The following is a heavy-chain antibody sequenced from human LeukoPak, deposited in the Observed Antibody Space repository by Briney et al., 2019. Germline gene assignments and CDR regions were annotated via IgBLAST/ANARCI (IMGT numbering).Heavy chain of an antibody. CDR1: GFTFSSYA. V-gene: IGHV3-30-3*01. CDR2: ISYDGSNK. J-gene: IGHJ4*02. CDR3: ARGGDRGIAAAGLDY. D-gene: IGHD6-13*01. Sequence: GGSLRLSCAASGFTFSSYAMHWVRQAPGKGLEWVAVISYDGSNKYYADSVKGRFTISRDNSKNTLYLQMNSLRAEDTAVYYCARGGDRGIAAAGLDYWGQGTLVTVSS.